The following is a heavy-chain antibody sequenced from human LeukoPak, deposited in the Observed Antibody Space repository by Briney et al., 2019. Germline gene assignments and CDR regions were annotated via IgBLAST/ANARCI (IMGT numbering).Heavy chain of an antibody. J-gene: IGHJ4*02. V-gene: IGHV4-34*01. D-gene: IGHD5-18*01. CDR3: ARAEYSLFVGRIDY. Sequence: KPSETLSLTCAVYGGSFSGYYWSWMRQPPGKGLEWIGEINHSGSTNYNPSLKSRVTISVDTSKNQFSLKLSSVTAADTAVYYCARAEYSLFVGRIDYWGQGTLVTVSS. CDR1: GGSFSGYY. CDR2: INHSGST.